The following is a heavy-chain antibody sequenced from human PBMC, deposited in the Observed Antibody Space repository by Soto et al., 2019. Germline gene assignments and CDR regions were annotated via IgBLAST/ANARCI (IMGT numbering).Heavy chain of an antibody. V-gene: IGHV3-49*03. D-gene: IGHD3-10*01. J-gene: IGHJ6*02. CDR2: IRSKPYDGTT. CDR3: AKDLFSMVRGASYYSYGMDV. CDR1: GFTFGEYA. Sequence: PVGSLRLSGAASGFTFGEYAMSWFRQAPGKGLEWVGFIRSKPYDGTTEYAASAKGRFTISRDDSKSIAYLQMNSLKTEDTAVYYCAKDLFSMVRGASYYSYGMDVWGQGTTVTVSS.